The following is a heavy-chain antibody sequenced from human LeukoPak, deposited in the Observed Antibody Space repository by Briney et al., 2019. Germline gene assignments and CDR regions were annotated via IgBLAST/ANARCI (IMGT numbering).Heavy chain of an antibody. CDR2: ISYDGSNK. D-gene: IGHD4-17*01. CDR3: ARDTVRAFDY. J-gene: IGHJ4*02. CDR1: GFTFGSSW. Sequence: GGSLRLSCAASGFTFGSSWMIWVRQAPGEGLEWVAVISYDGSNKYYADSVKGRFTISRDNSKNTLYLQMNSLRAEDMAVYYCARDTVRAFDYWGQGTLVTFSS. V-gene: IGHV3-30-3*01.